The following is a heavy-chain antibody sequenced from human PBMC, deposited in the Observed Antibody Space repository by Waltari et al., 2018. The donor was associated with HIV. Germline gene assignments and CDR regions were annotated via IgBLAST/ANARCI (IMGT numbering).Heavy chain of an antibody. Sequence: QLQLQESGPGQVKPSETLSLNCSVSGGSPSRGSYYWGWIRQSPGKGLQWLGTVYSTGAPYHTPSLIDRLTISVDTSNAQFPRKRGSVTAADTAFYFCAGHHSTENGGFFYGAEHFQYWGQGTLVTVSS. CDR2: VYSTGAP. CDR1: GGSPSRGSYY. D-gene: IGHD3-22*01. J-gene: IGHJ1*01. V-gene: IGHV4-39*01. CDR3: AGHHSTENGGFFYGAEHFQY.